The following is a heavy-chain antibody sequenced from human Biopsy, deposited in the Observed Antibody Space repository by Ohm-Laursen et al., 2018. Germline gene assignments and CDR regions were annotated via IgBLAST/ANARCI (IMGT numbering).Heavy chain of an antibody. V-gene: IGHV2-70*04. D-gene: IGHD3-10*01. CDR3: AQTLWFGDATGWGHYFDH. CDR2: IDWDDDK. CDR1: GFSVTTNGMR. Sequence: PTQTLTLTCSFSGFSVTTNGMRVSWIPQPPGKALEWLARIDWDDDKFYNPSLETRLTISKDTSKNQVVLTMTNMDPVDTATYYCAQTLWFGDATGWGHYFDHWGQGTLVTVSS. J-gene: IGHJ4*02.